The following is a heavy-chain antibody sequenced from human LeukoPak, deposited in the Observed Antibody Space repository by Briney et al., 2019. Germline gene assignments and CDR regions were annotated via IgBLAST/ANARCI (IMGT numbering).Heavy chain of an antibody. Sequence: SETLSLTCALYGGSFSGYYWSWIRQPPGKGREWIGEINHSGSTNYNPSLKSRVTISVDTSKNQFSLPLSSVTAADTAVYYCARVLLVGSGWYGRDRTYYFDYWGQGTLVTVSS. CDR3: ARVLLVGSGWYGRDRTYYFDY. D-gene: IGHD6-19*01. J-gene: IGHJ4*02. CDR2: INHSGST. CDR1: GGSFSGYY. V-gene: IGHV4-34*01.